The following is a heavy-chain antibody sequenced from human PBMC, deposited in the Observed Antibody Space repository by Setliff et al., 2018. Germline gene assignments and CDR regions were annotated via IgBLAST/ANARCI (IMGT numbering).Heavy chain of an antibody. V-gene: IGHV4-39*02. Sequence: PSETLSLTCTVSGVSIGDTYYYWAWIRQPPGKGLEWVGSVSFSGSAYFSPSLKSRVAIPLDTSTNVFSLKLSSLIAADTAVYYCARDPGFHSGTWSLDSWGQGRLVTVSS. CDR1: GVSIGDTYYY. CDR3: ARDPGFHSGTWSLDS. J-gene: IGHJ4*02. CDR2: VSFSGSA. D-gene: IGHD2-21*01.